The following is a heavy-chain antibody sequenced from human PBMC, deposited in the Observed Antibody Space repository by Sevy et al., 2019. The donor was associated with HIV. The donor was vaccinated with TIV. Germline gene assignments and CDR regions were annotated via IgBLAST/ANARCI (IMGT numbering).Heavy chain of an antibody. CDR1: GFSLSDHA. CDR2: ISYNGRNQ. J-gene: IGHJ4*02. V-gene: IGHV3-30*04. CDR3: ARFVGYCSGGTGSIIDF. Sequence: GGSLRLSCAASGFSLSDHAVSWVRQTPGKGLEWLAVISYNGRNQYYADSVKGRFTISKDDSKNTLYLQLNSLRAEDTAVYYCARFVGYCSGGTGSIIDFWGQGTLVTVSS. D-gene: IGHD2-15*01.